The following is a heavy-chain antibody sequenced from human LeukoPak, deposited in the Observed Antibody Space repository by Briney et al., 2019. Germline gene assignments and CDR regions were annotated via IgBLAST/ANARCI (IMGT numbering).Heavy chain of an antibody. D-gene: IGHD2-15*01. CDR2: ISSSSSYI. CDR1: GFTFSSYS. J-gene: IGHJ4*02. Sequence: GGSLRLSCAASGFTFSSYSMNWVRQAPGKGLEWVSSISSSSSYIYYADSVKGRFTITRDNARNSLFLQMNSLRAEDTAVYYCAREDGYCSGGNCYSYFDSWGQGTLVTVSS. CDR3: AREDGYCSGGNCYSYFDS. V-gene: IGHV3-21*01.